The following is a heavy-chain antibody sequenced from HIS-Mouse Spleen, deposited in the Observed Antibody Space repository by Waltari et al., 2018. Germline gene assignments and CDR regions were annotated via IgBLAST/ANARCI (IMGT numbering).Heavy chain of an antibody. CDR3: ARSPYYDFWSGYSDNWFDP. Sequence: QVQLQESGPGLVKPSQTLSLTCTVSGGSISSGGYYWSWIRQHPGKGLEWIGYINYSEGTSYNPSLRIRVTISVDTSKNQFSLKLSSVTAADTAVYYCARSPYYDFWSGYSDNWFDPWGQGTLVTVSS. D-gene: IGHD3-3*01. CDR2: INYSEGT. CDR1: GGSISSGGYY. J-gene: IGHJ5*02. V-gene: IGHV4-31*03.